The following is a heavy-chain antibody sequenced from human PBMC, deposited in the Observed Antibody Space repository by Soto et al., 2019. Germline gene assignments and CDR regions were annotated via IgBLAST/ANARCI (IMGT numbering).Heavy chain of an antibody. CDR2: IIPILGIA. Sequence: QVQLVQSGAEVKKPGSSVKVSCKASGGTFSSYTISWVRQAPGQGLEWMGRIIPILGIANYAQKFQGRVKITAEKSTSTAYMELSSLRSEDTAVYYCARAYCGGDCYSDYYYYGMDVWGQGTTVTVSS. CDR1: GGTFSSYT. J-gene: IGHJ6*02. CDR3: ARAYCGGDCYSDYYYYGMDV. V-gene: IGHV1-69*02. D-gene: IGHD2-21*02.